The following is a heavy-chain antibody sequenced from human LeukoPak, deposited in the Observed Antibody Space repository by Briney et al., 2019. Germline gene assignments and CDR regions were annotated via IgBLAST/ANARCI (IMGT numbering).Heavy chain of an antibody. J-gene: IGHJ4*02. CDR3: ARGGPNTGHYRTFDK. Sequence: SETLSLTCTVSSYSISRGHPWGWIRQPPGKALEWIGSIYGGSTYYNPSLNSRVSMSVDTSNNQFSLRLTSATAADTAVYYCARGGPNTGHYRTFDKWGRGFLVTVSS. CDR1: SYSISRGHP. CDR2: IYGGST. D-gene: IGHD3-9*01. V-gene: IGHV4-38-2*02.